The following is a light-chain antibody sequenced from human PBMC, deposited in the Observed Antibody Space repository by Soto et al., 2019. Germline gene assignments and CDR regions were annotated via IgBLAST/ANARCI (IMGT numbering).Light chain of an antibody. CDR2: RNN. CDR3: ATWEDNLTARV. J-gene: IGLJ3*02. V-gene: IGLV1-47*01. Sequence: QSVLIQPPSASGTPGQRVNISCCGSSSNIGSNYVYWFQQLPGAAPKLLIYRNNQRPSGVPDRFSGSKSGTSASLAISGLPSEDEADYYCATWEDNLTARVFGGGTQLTVL. CDR1: SSNIGSNY.